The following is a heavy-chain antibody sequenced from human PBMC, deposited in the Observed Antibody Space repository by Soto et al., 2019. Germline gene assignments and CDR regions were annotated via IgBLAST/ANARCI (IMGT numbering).Heavy chain of an antibody. D-gene: IGHD5-12*01. CDR2: IWYDGSNK. CDR3: ARDGGGLRWPRKGSSSYYYYMDV. CDR1: GFTFSSYG. V-gene: IGHV3-33*01. J-gene: IGHJ6*03. Sequence: QVQLVESGGGVVQPGRSLRLSCAASGFTFSSYGMHWVRQAPGKGLXXXXVIWYDGSNKYYADSVKGRFTISRDNSKNTLYLQMNSLRAEDTAVYYCARDGGGLRWPRKGSSSYYYYMDVWGKGTTVTVSS.